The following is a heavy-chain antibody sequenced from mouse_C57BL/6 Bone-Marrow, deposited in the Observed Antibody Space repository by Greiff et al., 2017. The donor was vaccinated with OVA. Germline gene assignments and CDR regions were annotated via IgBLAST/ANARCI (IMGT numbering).Heavy chain of an antibody. CDR2: IDPSDSET. CDR1: GYTFTSYW. J-gene: IGHJ4*01. Sequence: QVQLQQSGAELVRPGSSVKLSCKASGYTFTSYWMHWVKQRPIQGLEWIGNIDPSDSETHYNQKFKDKATLTVDKSSSTAYMQLSSLTSEDSAVYYCERLGRDYYAMDYWGQGTSVTDSS. V-gene: IGHV1-52*01. CDR3: ERLGRDYYAMDY.